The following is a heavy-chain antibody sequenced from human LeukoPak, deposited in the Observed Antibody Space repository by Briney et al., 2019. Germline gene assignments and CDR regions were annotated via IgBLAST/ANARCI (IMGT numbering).Heavy chain of an antibody. D-gene: IGHD6-19*01. CDR1: GFTFDDYA. J-gene: IGHJ4*02. Sequence: GGALRLSCAASGFTFDDYAMHWVRQAPGKGLEWVSGISWNSGSKGYADSVKGRFTISRDNAKNSLYLQMNSLRPDDTALYYCAKVVAGSGWSSFDYWGQGTLVTVSS. CDR2: ISWNSGSK. V-gene: IGHV3-9*01. CDR3: AKVVAGSGWSSFDY.